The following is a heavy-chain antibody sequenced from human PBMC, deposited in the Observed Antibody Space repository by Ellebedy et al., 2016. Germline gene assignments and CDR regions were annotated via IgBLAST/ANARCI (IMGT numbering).Heavy chain of an antibody. CDR3: ARDGDTAMVIYFDY. V-gene: IGHV3-33*08. D-gene: IGHD5-18*01. Sequence: GGSLRLSCAASGFTFSSYGMHWVRQAPGKGLEWVAVIWYDGSNKYYADSVKGRFTISRDNSKNTLYLQMNSLRAEDTAVYYCARDGDTAMVIYFDYWGQGTLVTVSS. CDR1: GFTFSSYG. J-gene: IGHJ4*02. CDR2: IWYDGSNK.